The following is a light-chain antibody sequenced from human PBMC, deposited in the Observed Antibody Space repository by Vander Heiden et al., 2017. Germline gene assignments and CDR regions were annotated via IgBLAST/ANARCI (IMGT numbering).Light chain of an antibody. V-gene: IGKV1-13*02. CDR3: QQFHSSPRT. CDR1: QGISSA. CDR2: DAS. Sequence: AIQLTQSPSSLSAFVGDRVTITCRASQGISSALAWYQQKPGKPPNLLIYDASSLESGVPSRFSGSGSGTDFTLTINSLQPEDFATYYCQQFHSSPRTFGQGTKVEI. J-gene: IGKJ1*01.